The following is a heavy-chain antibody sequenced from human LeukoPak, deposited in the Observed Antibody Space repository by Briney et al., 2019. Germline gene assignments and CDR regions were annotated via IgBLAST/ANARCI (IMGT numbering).Heavy chain of an antibody. CDR2: IYYTGTT. D-gene: IGHD3-16*01. CDR3: ARDVGQGFGWHDP. V-gene: IGHV4-39*07. Sequence: SETLSLTCTVSGVSLNNNNYFWDWIRQPPGKGLEWIGTIYYTGTTYYNPPLKSRATISMDASRKHFSPKLTSVTAADTAFYYCARDVGQGFGWHDPWGQGTLVTVSS. CDR1: GVSLNNNNYF. J-gene: IGHJ5*02.